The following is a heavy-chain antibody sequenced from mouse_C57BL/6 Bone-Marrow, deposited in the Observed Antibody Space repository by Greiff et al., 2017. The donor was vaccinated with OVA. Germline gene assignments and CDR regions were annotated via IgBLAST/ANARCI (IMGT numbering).Heavy chain of an antibody. CDR2: ISNLAYSI. CDR3: ARGGQLRDYYAMDY. V-gene: IGHV5-15*01. CDR1: GFTFSDYG. Sequence: EVQVVESGGGLVQPGGSLKLSCAASGFTFSDYGMAWVRQAPRKGPEWVAFISNLAYSIYYADTVTGRFTFSRENAKNTLYLEMSSLRSEDTAMYYCARGGQLRDYYAMDYWGQGTSVTVSS. D-gene: IGHD3-2*02. J-gene: IGHJ4*01.